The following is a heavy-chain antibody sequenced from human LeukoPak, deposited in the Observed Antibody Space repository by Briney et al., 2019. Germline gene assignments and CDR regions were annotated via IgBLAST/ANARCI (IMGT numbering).Heavy chain of an antibody. V-gene: IGHV4-34*01. Sequence: RASETLSLTCAVYGGSFSGYYWSWIRQPPGKGLEWIGEINHSGSTNYNPSLKSRVTISVDTSKNQFSPKLSSVTAADTAVYYCARGRLGYCYDSSYQYYFDYWGQGTLVTVSS. J-gene: IGHJ4*02. CDR2: INHSGST. CDR1: GGSFSGYY. CDR3: ARGRLGYCYDSSYQYYFDY. D-gene: IGHD3-22*01.